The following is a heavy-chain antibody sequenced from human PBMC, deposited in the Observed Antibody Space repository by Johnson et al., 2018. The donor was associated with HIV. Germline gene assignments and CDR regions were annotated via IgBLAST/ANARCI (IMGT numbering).Heavy chain of an antibody. CDR1: GFTFSNYG. V-gene: IGHV3-30*18. CDR2: ITFEGSDK. Sequence: QVQLVESGGGVVQPGMSLRLSCAASGFTFSNYGMHWVRQAPGKGLECVAVITFEGSDKYYADSVKGRVTISRDDSKNTLYLRLNSLRPEDSAVYYCAKDVSVVTPSGSFDIWGQGTRVTVSS. J-gene: IGHJ3*02. D-gene: IGHD4-23*01. CDR3: AKDVSVVTPSGSFDI.